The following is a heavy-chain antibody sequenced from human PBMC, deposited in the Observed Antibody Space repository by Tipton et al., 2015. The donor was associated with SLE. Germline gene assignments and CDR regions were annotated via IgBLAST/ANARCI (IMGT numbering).Heavy chain of an antibody. CDR3: ARGYTYGSEDYYYGMDV. Sequence: LRLSCAVYGGSFSAYYWSWIRQPPGKGLEWIGEIDHSGSTNYNPSLKSRVTISVDTSENRFSLKLSSLTAADTAVYYCARGYTYGSEDYYYGMDVWGQGTTVTVSS. CDR1: GGSFSAYY. CDR2: IDHSGST. J-gene: IGHJ6*02. V-gene: IGHV4-34*01. D-gene: IGHD5-18*01.